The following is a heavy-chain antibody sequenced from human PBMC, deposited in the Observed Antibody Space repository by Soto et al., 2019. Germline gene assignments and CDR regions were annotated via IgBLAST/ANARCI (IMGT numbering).Heavy chain of an antibody. CDR1: GFTFSSYA. CDR3: AKDPGDGVDVAFDI. V-gene: IGHV3-23*01. CDR2: ISGSGGST. D-gene: IGHD7-27*01. J-gene: IGHJ3*02. Sequence: GESLKISCAASGFTFSSYAMSWVRQAPGKGLEWVSAISGSGGSTYYADSVKGRFTISRDNSKNTLYLQMNSLRAEDTAVYYCAKDPGDGVDVAFDIWGQGTMVTVSS.